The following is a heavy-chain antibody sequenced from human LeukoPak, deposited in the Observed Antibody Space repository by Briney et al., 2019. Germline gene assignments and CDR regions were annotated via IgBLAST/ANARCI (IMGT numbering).Heavy chain of an antibody. D-gene: IGHD5-18*01. CDR3: ARLVGSGYSYGYFDY. V-gene: IGHV3-53*01. J-gene: IGHJ4*02. CDR1: GFTFSNYG. Sequence: GGSLRLSCAASGFTFSNYGMHWVRQAPGKGLEWVSVIYSGGSTYYADSVKGRFTISRDNSKNTLYLRMNSLRAEDTAVYYCARLVGSGYSYGYFDYWGQGTLVTVSS. CDR2: IYSGGST.